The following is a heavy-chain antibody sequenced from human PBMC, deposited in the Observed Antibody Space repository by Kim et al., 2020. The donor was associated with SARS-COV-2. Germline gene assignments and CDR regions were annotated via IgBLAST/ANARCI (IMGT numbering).Heavy chain of an antibody. CDR3: AKDYYDSSGYPRGPYYYYYGMGV. D-gene: IGHD3-22*01. V-gene: IGHV3-30*18. Sequence: GGSLRLSCAASGFTFSSYCMHWVRQAPGKGLEWVAVISYDGSNKYYTDSVKGRFTISRDNSKNTLYLQMNSLRAEDTAVYYCAKDYYDSSGYPRGPYYYYYGMGVWGQGTTVTVSS. CDR1: GFTFSSYC. CDR2: ISYDGSNK. J-gene: IGHJ6*02.